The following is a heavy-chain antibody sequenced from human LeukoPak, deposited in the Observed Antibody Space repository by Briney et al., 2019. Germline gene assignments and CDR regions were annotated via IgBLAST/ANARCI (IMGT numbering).Heavy chain of an antibody. CDR3: ARESSISNYFDH. Sequence: GGSLRLSCAAPGFTVSSNYMSWVRQAPGKGLEWVSVIYSGGSTYYADSVKGRFTISRDNSKNTLYLQMNSLRAEDTAVYYCARESSISNYFDHWGQGTLVTVSS. V-gene: IGHV3-53*01. J-gene: IGHJ4*02. CDR1: GFTVSSNY. CDR2: IYSGGST. D-gene: IGHD2-21*01.